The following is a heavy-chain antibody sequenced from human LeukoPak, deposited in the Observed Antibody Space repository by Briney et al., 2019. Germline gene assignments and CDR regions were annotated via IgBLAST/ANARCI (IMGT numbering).Heavy chain of an antibody. D-gene: IGHD3-10*01. Sequence: SETLSLTCAVYGGSFSGYYWSWIRQPPGKGLEWIGEINHSGSTNYNPSLKSRVTISVDTSKNQFSLKLSSVTAADTAVYYCARTRLHHTYGSGTNFDYWGQGTLVTVSS. CDR1: GGSFSGYY. V-gene: IGHV4-34*01. CDR3: ARTRLHHTYGSGTNFDY. J-gene: IGHJ4*02. CDR2: INHSGST.